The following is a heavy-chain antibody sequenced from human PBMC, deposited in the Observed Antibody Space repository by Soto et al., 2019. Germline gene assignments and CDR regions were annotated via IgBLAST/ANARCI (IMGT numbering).Heavy chain of an antibody. V-gene: IGHV3-21*01. CDR3: ARDEAGMITFGGVIVYYYYGMDV. J-gene: IGHJ6*02. Sequence: PGGSLRLSCAASGFTFSSYSMNWVRQAPGKGLEWVSSISSSSSYIYYADSVKGRFTISRDNAKNSLYLQMNSLRAEDTAVYYCARDEAGMITFGGVIVYYYYGMDVWGQGTTVTVYS. CDR2: ISSSSSYI. CDR1: GFTFSSYS. D-gene: IGHD3-16*02.